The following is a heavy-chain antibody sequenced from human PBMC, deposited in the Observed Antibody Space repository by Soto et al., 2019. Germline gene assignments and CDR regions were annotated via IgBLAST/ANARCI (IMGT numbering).Heavy chain of an antibody. CDR1: GFTFSSYG. CDR2: IWYDGSNK. Sequence: GGSLRLSCAASGFTFSSYGMHWVRQAPGKGLEWVAVIWYDGSNKYYADSVKGRFTISRDNSKNTLYLQMNSLRAEDTAVYYCAREGYCSSTSCHTNAFDIWGQGTMVTVSS. J-gene: IGHJ3*02. D-gene: IGHD2-2*01. V-gene: IGHV3-33*01. CDR3: AREGYCSSTSCHTNAFDI.